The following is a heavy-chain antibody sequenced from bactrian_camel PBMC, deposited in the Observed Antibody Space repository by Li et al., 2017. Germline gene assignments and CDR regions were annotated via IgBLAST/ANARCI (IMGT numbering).Heavy chain of an antibody. CDR3: SALRLDGPGTCWDRLSTVENTY. Sequence: VQLVESGGGLVQPGGSLRLSCAASGFSFNTNDMTWFRQAPGKEREGVAGIAPSTGSTYYDDSIKGRFTVSHVNSNNTLYLQMNSLTPEDSGMYICSALRLDGPGTCWDRLSTVENTYSGQGTQVTVS. V-gene: IGHV3S40*01. CDR1: GFSFNTND. J-gene: IGHJ4*01. D-gene: IGHD4*01. CDR2: IAPSTGST.